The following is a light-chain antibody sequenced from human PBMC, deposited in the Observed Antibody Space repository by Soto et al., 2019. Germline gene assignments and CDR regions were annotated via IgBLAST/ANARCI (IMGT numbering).Light chain of an antibody. V-gene: IGLV2-14*01. J-gene: IGLJ2*01. CDR2: DVS. CDR1: SSDVGGYNY. CDR3: SSYTSSSPLV. Sequence: QSALTQPASVSGSPGQAITISCTGTSSDVGGYNYVSWYQQHPGKAPKLMIYDVSNRPSGVSNRVSGSKSGNTASLTISGLQAEDAADYYCSSYTSSSPLVFGGGTKLTV.